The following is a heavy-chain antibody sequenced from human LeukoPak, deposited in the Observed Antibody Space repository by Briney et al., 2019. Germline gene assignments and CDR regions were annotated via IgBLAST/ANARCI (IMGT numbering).Heavy chain of an antibody. CDR3: ARKNGMDV. V-gene: IGHV3-7*03. Sequence: GGSLRLSCAASGFALSSHWMTWVRQVPGRGPEWVAHVNRDGSETYYLDSVKGRFTISKDNAKNSLYLQMNSLRAEDTALYHCARKNGMDVWGQGTTVIVSS. CDR2: VNRDGSET. J-gene: IGHJ6*02. CDR1: GFALSSHW.